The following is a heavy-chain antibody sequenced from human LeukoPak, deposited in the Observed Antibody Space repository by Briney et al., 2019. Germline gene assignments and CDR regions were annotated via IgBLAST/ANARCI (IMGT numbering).Heavy chain of an antibody. CDR1: GYTFTSYG. J-gene: IGHJ5*02. V-gene: IGHV1-18*01. Sequence: GASVKVSRKASGYTFTSYGISWVRQAPGQGLEWMGWISVYSGNTNYAQMLQGRVTMTTDTSTSTAYMELRSLRSDDTAVYYCARGQGYSYGYEWFDPWGQGTLVTVSS. D-gene: IGHD5-18*01. CDR2: ISVYSGNT. CDR3: ARGQGYSYGYEWFDP.